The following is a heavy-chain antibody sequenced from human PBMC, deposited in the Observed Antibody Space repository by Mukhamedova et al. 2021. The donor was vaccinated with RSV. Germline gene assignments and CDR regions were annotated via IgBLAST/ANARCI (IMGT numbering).Heavy chain of an antibody. CDR2: IYPGDSDT. CDR3: ARSIAAAGTDY. J-gene: IGHJ4*02. D-gene: IGHD6-13*01. Sequence: GLEWMGIIYPGDSDTRYSPSFQGQVTISADKSISTAYLQWSSLKASDTAMYYCARSIAAAGTDYWGQGTLVTSPQ. V-gene: IGHV5-51*01.